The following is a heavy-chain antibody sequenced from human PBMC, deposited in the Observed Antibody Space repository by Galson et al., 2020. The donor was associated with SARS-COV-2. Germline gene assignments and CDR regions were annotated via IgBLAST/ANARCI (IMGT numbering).Heavy chain of an antibody. D-gene: IGHD3-22*01. V-gene: IGHV1-69*05. Sequence: ASVKVSCKASGGTFSSYAISWVRQAPGQGLEWMGGIIPIFGTANYAQKFQGRVTITTDESTSTAYMELSSLRSEDTAVYYCPMTYYYDSSGYYFDYWGQGTLVTVSS. J-gene: IGHJ4*02. CDR2: IIPIFGTA. CDR1: GGTFSSYA. CDR3: PMTYYYDSSGYYFDY.